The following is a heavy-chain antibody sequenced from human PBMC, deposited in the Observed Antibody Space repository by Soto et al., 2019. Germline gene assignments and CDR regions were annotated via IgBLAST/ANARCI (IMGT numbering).Heavy chain of an antibody. Sequence: GESLKISCKGSGYSFTSYWIGWVRQMPGKGLEWMGIIYPGDSDTRYSPSFQGQVTISADKSISTAYLQWSSLKASDTAMYYCARPSRVYYDSSGYYGYHSGMDVWGQGTTVTVSS. V-gene: IGHV5-51*01. J-gene: IGHJ6*02. CDR2: IYPGDSDT. CDR3: ARPSRVYYDSSGYYGYHSGMDV. D-gene: IGHD3-22*01. CDR1: GYSFTSYW.